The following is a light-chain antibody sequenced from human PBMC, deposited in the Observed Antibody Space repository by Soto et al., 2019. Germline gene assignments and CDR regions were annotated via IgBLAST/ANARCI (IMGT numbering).Light chain of an antibody. J-gene: IGKJ4*01. Sequence: EIVMTQSPATLSVSPGERATLSCRASQSVSSNLAWYQQKPGQAPRLLIYGASTTATGIPARFSGSGSGTEFTLTSSSLQTEDSAVYYRQQYNNCHLTFGGGTKVEIK. CDR2: GAS. V-gene: IGKV3-15*01. CDR3: QQYNNCHLT. CDR1: QSVSSN.